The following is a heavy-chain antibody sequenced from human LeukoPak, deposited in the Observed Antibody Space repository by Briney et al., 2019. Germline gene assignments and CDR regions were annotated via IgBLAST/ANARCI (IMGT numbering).Heavy chain of an antibody. Sequence: GGSLRLSCAASGFTFSSYGMHWVRQAPGKGLEWVAFIRYDGSNKYYADSVKGRFTISRDNSKNTLYLQMNSLRAEDTAVYYCAKDGTAMESYYFDYWGQGTLVTVSS. D-gene: IGHD5-18*01. CDR1: GFTFSSYG. J-gene: IGHJ4*02. CDR2: IRYDGSNK. V-gene: IGHV3-30*02. CDR3: AKDGTAMESYYFDY.